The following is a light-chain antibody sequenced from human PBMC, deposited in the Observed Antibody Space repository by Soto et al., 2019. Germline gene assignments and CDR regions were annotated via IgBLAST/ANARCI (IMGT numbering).Light chain of an antibody. J-gene: IGKJ5*01. CDR2: KAS. V-gene: IGKV1-5*03. Sequence: DIQMTQSPSTLSASVGDRVTIPCRASQSISSWWAWYQQKPGKAPKLLIYKASSLESGVPSRFSGSGSGTEFTLTISSLQPDDFATYYCQQYNSYPITFGQGTRLEIK. CDR1: QSISSW. CDR3: QQYNSYPIT.